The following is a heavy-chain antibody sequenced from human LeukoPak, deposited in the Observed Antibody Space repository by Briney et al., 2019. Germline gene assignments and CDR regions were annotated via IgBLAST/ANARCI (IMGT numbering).Heavy chain of an antibody. CDR3: ARERYYYGSESLLDY. CDR2: INSDGSST. D-gene: IGHD3-10*01. J-gene: IGHJ4*02. Sequence: GGSLRLSCAASGFTFSSYWMHWVRQAPGKGPVWVSRINSDGSSTSYADSVKGRFTISRDNAKNTLYLQMNSLRAGDTAVYYCARERYYYGSESLLDYWGQGTLVTVSS. V-gene: IGHV3-74*01. CDR1: GFTFSSYW.